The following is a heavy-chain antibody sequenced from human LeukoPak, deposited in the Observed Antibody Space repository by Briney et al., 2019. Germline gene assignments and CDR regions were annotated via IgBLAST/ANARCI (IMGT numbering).Heavy chain of an antibody. V-gene: IGHV4-39*01. CDR2: LYYSGST. CDR1: GGSISSSSYY. CDR3: ARHLYSSRWSGWFDY. D-gene: IGHD6-19*01. Sequence: PSETLSLTCTVSGGSISSSSYYWGWIRQPPGKGLEWIGTLYYSGSTYYNPSLKSRVSISVDTSKNQFSLKLSSVTAADTAVYYCARHLYSSRWSGWFDYWGQGTLVTVSS. J-gene: IGHJ4*02.